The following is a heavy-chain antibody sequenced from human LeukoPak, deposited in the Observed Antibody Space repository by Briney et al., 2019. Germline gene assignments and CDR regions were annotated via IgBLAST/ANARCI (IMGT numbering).Heavy chain of an antibody. J-gene: IGHJ3*02. CDR3: ARDSDYGDYPGGAFDI. V-gene: IGHV1-69*06. Sequence: SVKVSCKASGGTFSSYAISWVRQAPGQGLEWMGGIIPIFGTANCAQKFQGRVTITADKSTSTAYMELSSLRSEDTAVYYCARDSDYGDYPGGAFDIWGQGTMVTVSS. D-gene: IGHD4-17*01. CDR2: IIPIFGTA. CDR1: GGTFSSYA.